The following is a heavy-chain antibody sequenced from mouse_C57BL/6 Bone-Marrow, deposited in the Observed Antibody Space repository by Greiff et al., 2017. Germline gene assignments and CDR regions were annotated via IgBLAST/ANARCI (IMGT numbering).Heavy chain of an antibody. J-gene: IGHJ3*01. CDR2: ISNLAYSI. D-gene: IGHD2-4*01. V-gene: IGHV5-15*01. CDR3: ARHDDYDLFAY. CDR1: GFTFSDYG. Sequence: EVKLMESGGGLVQPGGSLKLSWAASGFTFSDYGMAWVRQAPRKGPEWVAFISNLAYSIYYADTVTGRFTISRENAKNTLYLEMSSLRSEDTAMYYCARHDDYDLFAYWGQGTLVTVSA.